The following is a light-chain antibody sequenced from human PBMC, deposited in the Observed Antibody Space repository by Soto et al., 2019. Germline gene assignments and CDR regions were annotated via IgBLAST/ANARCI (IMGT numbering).Light chain of an antibody. J-gene: IGKJ4*01. Sequence: DIQVTQPPSSVSASVGDRITITCRASQDISRWLAWYQQKPGRAPNLLIYTASTVESEVPSRFSGSGSGTDFTLTISDLQPEDFATYYCQQVDSFPLTVGGATKVEIK. V-gene: IGKV1D-12*01. CDR3: QQVDSFPLT. CDR1: QDISRW. CDR2: TAS.